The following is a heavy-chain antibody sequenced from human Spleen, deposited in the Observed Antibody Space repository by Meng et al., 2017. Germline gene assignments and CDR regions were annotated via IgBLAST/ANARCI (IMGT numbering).Heavy chain of an antibody. CDR3: TREGWSVVIDASEEGFHY. CDR2: INPKSGGT. D-gene: IGHD2-21*01. J-gene: IGHJ4*02. V-gene: IGHV1-2*02. CDR1: GYTFNDYY. Sequence: VTPVPSGAEMMKPGAYMKVSCKASGYTFNDYYMHWVRQTPGKGLEWMGWINPKSGGTKSAQKFQGRVTLTRDTSISTAYMVLTSLRSDDSGVYYCTREGWSVVIDASEEGFHYWGQGSLVTVSS.